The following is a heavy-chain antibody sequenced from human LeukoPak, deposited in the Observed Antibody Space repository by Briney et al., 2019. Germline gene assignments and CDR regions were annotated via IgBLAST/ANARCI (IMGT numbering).Heavy chain of an antibody. Sequence: GGSLRLSCAASGFTFSSYWMHWVRQAPGKGLVWVSRINSDGSSTSYADSVKGRFTISRDNAKNTLYLQMNSLRAEDTAVYYCAKVHYTAGYYFDYWGQGTLVTVSS. CDR2: INSDGSST. CDR1: GFTFSSYW. J-gene: IGHJ4*02. CDR3: AKVHYTAGYYFDY. D-gene: IGHD5-18*01. V-gene: IGHV3-74*01.